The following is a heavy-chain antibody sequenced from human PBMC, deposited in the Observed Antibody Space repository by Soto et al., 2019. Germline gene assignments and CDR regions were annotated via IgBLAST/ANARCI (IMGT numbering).Heavy chain of an antibody. CDR3: ARGGLQHALDV. V-gene: IGHV3-74*03. CDR2: VNNDGTDT. D-gene: IGHD6-13*01. CDR1: GFTFSNYW. J-gene: IGHJ6*02. Sequence: EVQLVESGGGLVQPGGSLRLSCAASGFTFSNYWMYWVRQAPGKGLVWVSRVNNDGTDTTHADSVKGRFTISRDNAENTLYRQMNSVRAEDTAVYYCARGGLQHALDVWGQGSTVTVSS.